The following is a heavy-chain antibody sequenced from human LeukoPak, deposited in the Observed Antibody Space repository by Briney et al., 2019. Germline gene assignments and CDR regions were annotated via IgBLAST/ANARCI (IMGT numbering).Heavy chain of an antibody. J-gene: IGHJ4*02. V-gene: IGHV3-23*01. D-gene: IGHD3-22*01. Sequence: GGSLRLSCAASGFTLSSYAMSWVRQAPGKGLEWVSAISGSGGSTYYADSVKGRFTISRDNSKNTLYLHMNSLRAEDTAVYYCAKQDSGYDLGIVVVIPPYYFDYWGQGTLVTVSS. CDR1: GFTLSSYA. CDR2: ISGSGGST. CDR3: AKQDSGYDLGIVVVIPPYYFDY.